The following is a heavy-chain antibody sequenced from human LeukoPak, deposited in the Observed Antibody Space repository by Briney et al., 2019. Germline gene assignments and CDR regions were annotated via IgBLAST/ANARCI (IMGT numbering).Heavy chain of an antibody. Sequence: SETLSLTCAVYGGSFSGYYWSWIRQPPGKGLEWIGEINHSGSTNYNPSLKSRVTISVDTSKNQFSLKLSSVTAADTAVYYCARGHCSGGSCYYFDYWGQGTLVTVSS. CDR1: GGSFSGYY. CDR3: ARGHCSGGSCYYFDY. J-gene: IGHJ4*02. CDR2: INHSGST. V-gene: IGHV4-34*01. D-gene: IGHD2-15*01.